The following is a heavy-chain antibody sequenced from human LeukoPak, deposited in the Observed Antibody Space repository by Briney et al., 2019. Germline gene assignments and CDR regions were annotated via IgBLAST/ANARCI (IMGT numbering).Heavy chain of an antibody. CDR1: GGSISSSSYY. D-gene: IGHD1-26*01. CDR3: ARQVGATVYFDY. Sequence: SETLSLTCIVSGGSISSSSYYWGWIRQPPGKGLEWIGSIYYSGSTYYNPSLKSRVTISVDTSKNQFSLKLSSVTAADTAVYYCARQVGATVYFDYWGQGTLVTVSS. V-gene: IGHV4-39*01. CDR2: IYYSGST. J-gene: IGHJ4*02.